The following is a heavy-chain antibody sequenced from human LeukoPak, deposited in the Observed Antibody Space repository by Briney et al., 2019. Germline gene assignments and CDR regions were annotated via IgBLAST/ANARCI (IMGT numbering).Heavy chain of an antibody. D-gene: IGHD1-1*01. CDR3: VRDVGTSDAFDI. CDR2: IQTSGKT. CDR1: GGSITYYY. J-gene: IGHJ3*02. Sequence: SETLSLTCSVSGGSITYYYWSWIRQPAGKGLEWIGRIQTSGKTNYNPSLKSRVTMSVDTSKNQFSLKLSSVTAADTAVYYCVRDVGTSDAFDIWGQGTMVIVSS. V-gene: IGHV4-4*07.